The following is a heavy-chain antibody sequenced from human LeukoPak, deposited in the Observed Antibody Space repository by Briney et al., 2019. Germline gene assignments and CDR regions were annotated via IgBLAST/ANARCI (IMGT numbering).Heavy chain of an antibody. CDR2: INPNNGGT. Sequence: ASVNVSCKASGYTFTGYYMHWVRQATGQGLEWMGWINPNNGGTKYAQKFQGRVTMTRDTSISTAYMELSRLRSDDTAVYHCARGEDCSSTSCYYNGMDVWGQGTAVTVSS. V-gene: IGHV1-2*02. CDR3: ARGEDCSSTSCYYNGMDV. D-gene: IGHD2-2*01. J-gene: IGHJ6*02. CDR1: GYTFTGYY.